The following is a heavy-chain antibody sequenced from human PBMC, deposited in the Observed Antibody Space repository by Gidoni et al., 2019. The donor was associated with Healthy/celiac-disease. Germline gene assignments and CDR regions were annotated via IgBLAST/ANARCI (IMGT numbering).Heavy chain of an antibody. CDR2: INAGNGNT. CDR1: GYTFTSYA. J-gene: IGHJ6*02. V-gene: IGHV1-3*01. CDR3: ARDMVAVAGSSDYYYYYGMDV. D-gene: IGHD6-19*01. Sequence: QDQLVQSGAEVKKPGASVKVSCKASGYTFTSYAMHWVRQAPGQRLEWMGWINAGNGNTKYSQKFQGRVTITRDTSASTAYMELSSLRSEDTAVYYCARDMVAVAGSSDYYYYYGMDVWGQGTTVTVSS.